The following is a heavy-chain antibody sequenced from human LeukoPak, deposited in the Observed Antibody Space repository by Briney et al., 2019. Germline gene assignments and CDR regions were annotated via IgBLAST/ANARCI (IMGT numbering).Heavy chain of an antibody. CDR3: ARDRGRYFDWLLHPFDP. CDR1: GGSVSDYY. Sequence: SETLSLTCTVSGGSVSDYYWSWIRQPAGKGLEWIGRIYTSGSTNYNPSLKSRVTISVDTSKNQFSLKLSSVTAADTAVYYCARDRGRYFDWLLHPFDPWGQGTLVTVSS. D-gene: IGHD3-9*01. J-gene: IGHJ5*02. V-gene: IGHV4-4*07. CDR2: IYTSGST.